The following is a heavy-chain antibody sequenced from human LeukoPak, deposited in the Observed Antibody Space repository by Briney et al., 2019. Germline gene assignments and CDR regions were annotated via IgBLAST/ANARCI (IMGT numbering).Heavy chain of an antibody. Sequence: SETLSLTCTVSGGSISNYYWSWIRQPPGKGLEWIGYIYYSGSTNYNPSLKSRVTISVDTSKNQFSLKLSSVTAADTAVYYCAREIYGGNSGGLDIWGQGTMVTVSS. J-gene: IGHJ3*02. V-gene: IGHV4-59*01. CDR3: AREIYGGNSGGLDI. D-gene: IGHD4-23*01. CDR1: GGSISNYY. CDR2: IYYSGST.